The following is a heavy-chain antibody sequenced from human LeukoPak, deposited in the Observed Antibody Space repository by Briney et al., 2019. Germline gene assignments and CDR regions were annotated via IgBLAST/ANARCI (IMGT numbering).Heavy chain of an antibody. J-gene: IGHJ4*02. D-gene: IGHD6-19*01. CDR1: GGSISSSSYY. CDR2: INHSGST. CDR3: AREQGPYSSGPPFDY. Sequence: PSETLSLTCTVSGGSISSSSYYWSWIRQPPGKGLEWIGEINHSGSTNYNPSLKSRVTISVDTSKNQFSLKLSSVTAADTAVYYCAREQGPYSSGPPFDYWGQGTLVTVSS. V-gene: IGHV4-39*07.